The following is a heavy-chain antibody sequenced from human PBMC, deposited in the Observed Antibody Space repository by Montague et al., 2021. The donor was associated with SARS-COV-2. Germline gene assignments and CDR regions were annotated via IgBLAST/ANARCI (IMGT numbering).Heavy chain of an antibody. CDR2: ISSGSRDI. CDR3: ARERRVVATGSHYGMDV. J-gene: IGHJ6*02. Sequence: SRRLSCAASGFTFSDNYMSWIRQAPGKGLEWVSYISSGSRDIKYADSVKGRFTISRDNVESSLYLQMNSLRGEDTAVYYCARERRVVATGSHYGMDVWGPGTTVIVSS. CDR1: GFTFSDNY. V-gene: IGHV3-11*05. D-gene: IGHD5-12*01.